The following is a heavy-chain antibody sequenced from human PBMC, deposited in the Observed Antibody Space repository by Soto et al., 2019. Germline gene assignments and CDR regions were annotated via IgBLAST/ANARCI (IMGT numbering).Heavy chain of an antibody. CDR1: GYTVTSYA. CDR2: IIPSFGTT. Sequence: SVKVSCTASGYTVTSYAMHWVRQAPGQRLEWMGGIIPSFGTTNYAQKFQGRVTITADESTSTAYMELSSLRSEDTAVYYCASRASYDYGMDVWGQGTTVTVAS. D-gene: IGHD3-22*01. V-gene: IGHV1-69*13. J-gene: IGHJ6*02. CDR3: ASRASYDYGMDV.